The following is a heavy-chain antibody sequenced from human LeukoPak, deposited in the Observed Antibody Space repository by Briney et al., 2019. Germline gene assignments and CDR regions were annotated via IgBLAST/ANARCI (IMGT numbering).Heavy chain of an antibody. CDR1: GGSISTHF. Sequence: SETLSLTCTVSGGSISTHFWTWIRQPPGMGLEWIGYIYYTGSTNYNPSLKSRVTISVDTSKNQFSLKLSSVTAADTAVYYCARQGDSSSWYRYWFDPWGQGTLVTVSS. J-gene: IGHJ5*02. V-gene: IGHV4-59*08. CDR3: ARQGDSSSWYRYWFDP. D-gene: IGHD6-13*01. CDR2: IYYTGST.